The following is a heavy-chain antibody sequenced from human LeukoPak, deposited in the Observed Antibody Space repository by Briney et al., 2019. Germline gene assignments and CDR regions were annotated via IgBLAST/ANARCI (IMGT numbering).Heavy chain of an antibody. CDR3: ARDPGGYDILTGSADHYFDY. V-gene: IGHV3-20*04. D-gene: IGHD3-9*01. J-gene: IGHJ4*02. CDR2: INWNGGST. CDR1: GFTFDVVG. Sequence: PGGSLTLSCAACGFTFDVVGEGWARRAPGKGLEWVSGINWNGGSTGYADSVRYRFCISRSDAKNSLYLHMNSLRAEDTAVYYCARDPGGYDILTGSADHYFDYWGQGTLVTVSS.